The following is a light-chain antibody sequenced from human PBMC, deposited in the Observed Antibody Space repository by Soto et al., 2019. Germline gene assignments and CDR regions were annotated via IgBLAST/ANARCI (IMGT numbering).Light chain of an antibody. J-gene: IGKJ2*01. CDR3: PQSFSPPYT. V-gene: IGKV1-39*01. CDR2: ETS. Sequence: DIQMTQSPSSLSASVGDRVTITCRASQSLSSRLTWYQQKPGEAPKLLIYETSNLQSGVPSRFSGSGSDTDFTLTINSLQSEDFATYYCPQSFSPPYTFGQGTKLDIK. CDR1: QSLSSR.